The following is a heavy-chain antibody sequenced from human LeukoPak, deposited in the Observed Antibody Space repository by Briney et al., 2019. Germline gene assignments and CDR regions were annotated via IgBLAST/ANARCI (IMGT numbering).Heavy chain of an antibody. Sequence: GGSLRISCATSGFTFSMSSMHWFRLAPGKGLQWLAGITFAGANKFSGDSVKGRFSISRDNSKNTLYLQMNSLRLDDTAVYFCARGRAGIAAAGFDYWGQGTLVTVSS. CDR3: ARGRAGIAAAGFDY. D-gene: IGHD6-13*01. V-gene: IGHV3-30*04. CDR2: ITFAGANK. J-gene: IGHJ4*02. CDR1: GFTFSMSS.